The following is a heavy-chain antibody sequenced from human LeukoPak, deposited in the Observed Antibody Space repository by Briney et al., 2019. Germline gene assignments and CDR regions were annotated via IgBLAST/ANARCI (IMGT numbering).Heavy chain of an antibody. J-gene: IGHJ4*03. CDR3: VKEGDYGYYFDY. CDR1: GFTFSSYA. CDR2: ISSNGGST. V-gene: IGHV3-64D*06. D-gene: IGHD3-16*01. Sequence: GGSLRLSCSASGFTFSSYAMDWVRQAPGKGLEYVSTISSNGGSTYYADSVKGRFTISRDDSKNTLYLRMSSLRAEDTAVYYCVKEGDYGYYFDYWGQGTMVTVSS.